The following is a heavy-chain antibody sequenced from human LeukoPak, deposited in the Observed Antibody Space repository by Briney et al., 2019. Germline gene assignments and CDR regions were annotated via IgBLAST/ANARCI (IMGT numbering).Heavy chain of an antibody. CDR2: INVKSAGT. J-gene: IGHJ4*02. CDR3: ARAFTLQSSSSSSDF. V-gene: IGHV1-2*02. CDR1: GYTFTGYH. D-gene: IGHD6-6*01. Sequence: ASVKVSCKASGYTFTGYHIHWVRQAPGQGLEWMGWINVKSAGTKYAQKFQGRVSVTRDMSISTAYMELSRLGSDDTAVYYCARAFTLQSSSSSSDFWGQGTLVTVSS.